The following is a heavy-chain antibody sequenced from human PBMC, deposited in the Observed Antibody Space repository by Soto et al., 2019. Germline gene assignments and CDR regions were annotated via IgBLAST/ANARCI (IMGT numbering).Heavy chain of an antibody. CDR3: ARGPLRYYDSSGYYYLDY. Sequence: QVQLVQSGAEVKKPGSSVKVSCKASGGTFSSYAISWVRQAPGQGLEWMGGIIPIFGTANYAQKFQGRVTITADESTSTAYMELSSLRSEDTAVYYCARGPLRYYDSSGYYYLDYWGQGTLVTVSS. J-gene: IGHJ4*02. D-gene: IGHD3-22*01. CDR2: IIPIFGTA. CDR1: GGTFSSYA. V-gene: IGHV1-69*12.